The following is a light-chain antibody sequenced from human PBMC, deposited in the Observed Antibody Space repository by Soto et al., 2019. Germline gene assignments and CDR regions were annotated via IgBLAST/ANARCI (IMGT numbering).Light chain of an antibody. CDR3: QQRRTWPLT. V-gene: IGKV3-11*01. Sequence: EIVLTQSPATLSLSPGESATLSCRASQSVGTFLAWYQHKPGQAPRLLILDASTRATGVPPRFSGSKSGTDFTLTISRLEPEDLAVYYCQQRRTWPLTFGGGTKVDIK. J-gene: IGKJ4*01. CDR2: DAS. CDR1: QSVGTF.